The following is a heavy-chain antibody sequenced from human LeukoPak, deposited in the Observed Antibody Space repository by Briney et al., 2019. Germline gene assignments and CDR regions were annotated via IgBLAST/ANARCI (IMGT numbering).Heavy chain of an antibody. D-gene: IGHD5-12*01. CDR1: GGSISSYY. Sequence: SETLSLTCTVSGGSISSYYWSWIRQPPGKGLEWIGYIYYSGSTNYNPSLKSRVTISVDTSKNQFSLKLSSVTAADTAVYYCARYIVATIRAFDIWGQGTMVTVCS. CDR2: IYYSGST. V-gene: IGHV4-59*12. J-gene: IGHJ3*02. CDR3: ARYIVATIRAFDI.